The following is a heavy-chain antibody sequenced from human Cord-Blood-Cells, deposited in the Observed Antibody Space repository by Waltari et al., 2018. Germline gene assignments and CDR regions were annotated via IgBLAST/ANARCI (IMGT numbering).Heavy chain of an antibody. CDR1: GGSFSGYY. Sequence: QVQLQQWGAGLLKPSETLSLTCAVYGGSFSGYYWSWIRQPPGKGLEWIGEINHSGSTNYNPSLKSRVTISVDTSKNQVSLKLSSVTAADTAVYYCARGYGGNSRPDGWTYDWFDPWGQGTLVTVSS. J-gene: IGHJ5*02. D-gene: IGHD4-17*01. V-gene: IGHV4-34*01. CDR3: ARGYGGNSRPDGWTYDWFDP. CDR2: INHSGST.